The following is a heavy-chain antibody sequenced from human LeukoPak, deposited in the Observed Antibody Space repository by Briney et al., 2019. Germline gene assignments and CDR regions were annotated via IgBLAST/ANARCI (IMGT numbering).Heavy chain of an antibody. CDR1: GFTFDNYG. J-gene: IGHJ4*02. D-gene: IGHD3-10*01. Sequence: GGSLRLSCAASGFTFDNYGMHWVRQAPEKGLEWVSLISWDGGSPYYADSVKGRFTISRDNSKNSLFLQMDSLKTEDTALYYCVKGSWFGELSDEFDYWGQGTLVTVSS. CDR2: ISWDGGSP. CDR3: VKGSWFGELSDEFDY. V-gene: IGHV3-43D*03.